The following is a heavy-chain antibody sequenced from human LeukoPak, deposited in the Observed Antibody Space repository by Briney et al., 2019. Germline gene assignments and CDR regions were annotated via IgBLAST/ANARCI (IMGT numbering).Heavy chain of an antibody. Sequence: GGSLRLSCAASGFTFSTFAMIWVRQSPGKGLEWVSSIFPSGGEIHYADSVRGRFTISRDNSKSTLYLQMNSLRAEDTAVYYCARGPYASGSYGRRGWVHYMDVWGKGTTVTVSS. CDR2: IFPSGGEI. CDR3: ARGPYASGSYGRRGWVHYMDV. D-gene: IGHD3-10*01. V-gene: IGHV3-23*01. CDR1: GFTFSTFA. J-gene: IGHJ6*03.